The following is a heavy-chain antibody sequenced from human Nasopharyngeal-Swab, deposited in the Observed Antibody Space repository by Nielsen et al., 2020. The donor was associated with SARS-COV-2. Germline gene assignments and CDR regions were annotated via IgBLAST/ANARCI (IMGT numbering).Heavy chain of an antibody. D-gene: IGHD2/OR15-2a*01. V-gene: IGHV3-30*18. CDR1: GFTFNIFG. CDR3: AKDLRGPYFF. J-gene: IGHJ4*02. Sequence: GESLKISCAASGFTFNIFGIHWVRQAPGKGREWVALISYDGSNKYYADSVKGRFTVSRDNSKNTLFLQMNSLRAEDTAVYYCAKDLRGPYFFWGQGTLVTVSS. CDR2: ISYDGSNK.